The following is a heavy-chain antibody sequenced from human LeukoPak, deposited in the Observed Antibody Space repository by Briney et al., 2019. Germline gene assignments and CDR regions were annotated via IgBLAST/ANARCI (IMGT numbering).Heavy chain of an antibody. CDR3: AKVASGYDSGKFDY. D-gene: IGHD5-12*01. V-gene: IGHV3-21*01. J-gene: IGHJ4*02. CDR1: GFTFSSYS. CDR2: ISSSSSYI. Sequence: PGGSLRLSCAASGFTFSSYSMNWVRQAPGKGLEWVSSISSSSSYIYYADSVKGRFTISRDNAKNSLYLQMNSLRAEDTAVYYCAKVASGYDSGKFDYWGQGTLVTVSS.